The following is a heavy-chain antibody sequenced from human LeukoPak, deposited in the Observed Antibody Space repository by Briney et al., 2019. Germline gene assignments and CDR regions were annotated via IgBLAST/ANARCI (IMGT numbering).Heavy chain of an antibody. CDR2: TYYRSKWYN. V-gene: IGHV6-1*01. CDR1: GDSVSSNTAA. D-gene: IGHD1-26*01. J-gene: IGHJ5*02. CDR3: ARGPRWELLSWFDP. Sequence: SQTLSLTCGISGDSVSSNTAAWNWIRQSPSRGLEWLGRTYYRSKWYNDYAVSVKSRITINPDTSKNQFSLQLNSVTPEDTAVYYCARGPRWELLSWFDPWGQGTLVTVSS.